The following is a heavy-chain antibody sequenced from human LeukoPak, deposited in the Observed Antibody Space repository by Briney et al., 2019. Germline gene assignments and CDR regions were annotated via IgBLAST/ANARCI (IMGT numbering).Heavy chain of an antibody. Sequence: GGSLRLSCRTSGFTFGDYALSWFRQAPGKGLEWVGFIRSKVYGGTTGYAASVKGRVIISRDDSESIAYLQMNSLKIEDTAMYYCSRVSTSGSYGRFDALHIWSQGTMVTVSS. CDR1: GFTFGDYA. CDR3: SRVSTSGSYGRFDALHI. J-gene: IGHJ3*02. V-gene: IGHV3-49*03. D-gene: IGHD6-19*01. CDR2: IRSKVYGGTT.